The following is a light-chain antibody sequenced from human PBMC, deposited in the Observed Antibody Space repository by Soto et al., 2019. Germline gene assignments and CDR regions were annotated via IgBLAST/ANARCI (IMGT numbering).Light chain of an antibody. Sequence: EIVLTQSPGTLSLSPGERATLSCRASQSVSSTYLAWYQHKPGQAPRLPIYGASNRATGIPDRFSGSGSGTDFTLTISRLEPEDFAVYYCQQYSNSPLMYTFGQGTKLEIK. CDR2: GAS. J-gene: IGKJ2*01. V-gene: IGKV3-20*01. CDR3: QQYSNSPLMYT. CDR1: QSVSSTY.